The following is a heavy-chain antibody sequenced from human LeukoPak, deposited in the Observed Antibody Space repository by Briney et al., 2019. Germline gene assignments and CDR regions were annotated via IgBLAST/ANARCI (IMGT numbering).Heavy chain of an antibody. D-gene: IGHD6-13*01. Sequence: GGSLRLSCATSGFTFSRYLMTWVRQAPGKGLESVATIKEDGSEGYYVDSVKGRFTISRDNAKNSVFLQMNNLRVEDTAMYYCARDLLEIAADSYFDYWGQGTLVTVSS. CDR1: GFTFSRYL. V-gene: IGHV3-7*01. J-gene: IGHJ4*02. CDR2: IKEDGSEG. CDR3: ARDLLEIAADSYFDY.